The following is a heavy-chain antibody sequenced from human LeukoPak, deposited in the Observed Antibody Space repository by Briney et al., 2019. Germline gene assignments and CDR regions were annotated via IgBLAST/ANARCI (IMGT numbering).Heavy chain of an antibody. CDR2: ISSSGSI. J-gene: IGHJ4*02. V-gene: IGHV3-11*04. Sequence: GGSLRLSCAASGFTFSDNYMSWIRQAPGKGLEWVSYISSSGSIYYADSVKGRFTISRDNAKNSLYLPMNNLRAEDTAVYYCAVRTAVPGGFDNWGQGTLVTVAS. D-gene: IGHD3-16*01. CDR1: GFTFSDNY. CDR3: AVRTAVPGGFDN.